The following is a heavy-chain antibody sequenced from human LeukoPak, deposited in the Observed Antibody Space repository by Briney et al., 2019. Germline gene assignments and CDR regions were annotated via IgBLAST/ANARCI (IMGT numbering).Heavy chain of an antibody. J-gene: IGHJ3*02. CDR2: IYYSGST. CDR3: ARLRLHAFDI. CDR1: GGSISSSGYY. V-gene: IGHV4-39*01. Sequence: SETLSLTCTVSGGSISSSGYYWGWIRQPPGKGLEWIASIYYSGSTYYNPSLKSRVTISVDTSKNQLSLKLSSVTAADTAVYYCARLRLHAFDIWGQGTMVTVSS.